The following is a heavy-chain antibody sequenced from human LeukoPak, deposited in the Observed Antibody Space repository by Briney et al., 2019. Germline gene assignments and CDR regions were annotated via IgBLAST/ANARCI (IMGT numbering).Heavy chain of an antibody. D-gene: IGHD3-22*01. CDR2: IYYSGST. CDR3: ARGGYYYDTCGPFDY. Sequence: SETLSLTCTVSGGSISSYYWSWIRQPPGKGLEWIGYIYYSGSTNYNPSLKSRVTISVDTSNNEFSLRLTSVTAADTAVYYCARGGYYYDTCGPFDYWGQGTLVTVSS. CDR1: GGSISSYY. V-gene: IGHV4-59*12. J-gene: IGHJ4*02.